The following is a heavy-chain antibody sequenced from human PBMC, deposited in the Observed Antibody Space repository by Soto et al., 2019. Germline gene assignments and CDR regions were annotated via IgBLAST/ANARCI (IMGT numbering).Heavy chain of an antibody. D-gene: IGHD3-16*01. V-gene: IGHV1-2*02. CDR3: ATARRGTVSLLTA. J-gene: IGHJ5*01. Sequence: QVQLVQSGAELRKPGASVKVSCKASGCPFSDNHIHWVRQAPGQGLEWMGWLNPYSGATTYAPKYQGRITLTRDNSLSTSYMELNGLKSDDRAVYYCATARRGTVSLLTAWGQGTLVTVSS. CDR1: GCPFSDNH. CDR2: LNPYSGAT.